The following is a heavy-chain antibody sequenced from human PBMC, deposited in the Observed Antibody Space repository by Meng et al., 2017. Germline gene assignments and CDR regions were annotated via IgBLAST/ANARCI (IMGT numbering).Heavy chain of an antibody. D-gene: IGHD6-13*01. CDR2: ISGSGGST. V-gene: IGHV3-23*01. CDR3: AKDPFRGYSSSVGAFDI. J-gene: IGHJ3*02. CDR1: GFTFSSYA. Sequence: GESLKISCAASGFTFSSYAMSWVRQAPGKGLEWVSAISGSGGSTYYADSVKGRFTISRDNSKNTLYLQMNSLRAEDTAVYYCAKDPFRGYSSSVGAFDIWGQGTMVT.